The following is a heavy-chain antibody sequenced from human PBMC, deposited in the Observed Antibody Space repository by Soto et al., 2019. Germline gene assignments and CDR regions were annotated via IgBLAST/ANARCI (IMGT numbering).Heavy chain of an antibody. V-gene: IGHV4-39*01. CDR3: ARKNDFWSGSVSFNP. Sequence: SETLSLTCTVSGGSISSSRYYWGWIRQPPGKGLEWIGSIYYNGFTYYNPSLKSRVTISVDTSRNQFSLKLNSVTTADTAVYFCARKNDFWSGSVSFNPWGQGTLVPVSS. CDR1: GGSISSSRYY. D-gene: IGHD3-3*01. CDR2: IYYNGFT. J-gene: IGHJ5*02.